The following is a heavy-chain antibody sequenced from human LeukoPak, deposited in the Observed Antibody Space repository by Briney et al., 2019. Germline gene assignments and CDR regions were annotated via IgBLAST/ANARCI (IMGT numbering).Heavy chain of an antibody. V-gene: IGHV4-59*01. CDR1: GGSLSSYY. Sequence: SETLSLTCAVSGGSLSSYYRSWIRHPPGKGREGMGYIYYSGSTHYNHSLKSRVTISVDTSKNQFSLKLSSVTAEDTAVYYCARADYGDYYYYYYMDVWGKGTTVTVSS. D-gene: IGHD4-17*01. CDR2: IYYSGST. CDR3: ARADYGDYYYYYYMDV. J-gene: IGHJ6*03.